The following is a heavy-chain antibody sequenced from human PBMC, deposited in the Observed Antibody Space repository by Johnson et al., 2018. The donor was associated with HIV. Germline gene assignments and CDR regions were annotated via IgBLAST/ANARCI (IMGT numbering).Heavy chain of an antibody. CDR3: ARHYYNFWSGHFDI. CDR2: IYSGGGT. Sequence: MQLVESGGGVVQPGGSLRLSCAASGFTFNNYDMPWVRQAPGKGLEWVSVIYSGGGTSSADSVRGRFIISRDNSKNTLYLQMNSLRAEDTAVYYCARHYYNFWSGHFDIWGQGTMVAVSS. D-gene: IGHD3-3*01. V-gene: IGHV3-66*04. J-gene: IGHJ3*02. CDR1: GFTFNNYD.